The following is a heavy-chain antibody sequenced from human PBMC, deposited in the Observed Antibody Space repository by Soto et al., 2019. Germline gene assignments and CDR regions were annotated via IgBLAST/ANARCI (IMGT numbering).Heavy chain of an antibody. CDR1: GFTFSSYG. D-gene: IGHD2-15*01. V-gene: IGHV3-33*01. J-gene: IGHJ6*02. Sequence: QVQLVESGGGVVQPGRSLRLSCAASGFTFSSYGMHWVRQAPGKGLEWVAVIWYDGSNKYYADSVKGRFTISRDNSKNTVYLQMNSLRAEDTAVYYCAREYCSGGSCYYYGMDVWGQGTTVTVSS. CDR3: AREYCSGGSCYYYGMDV. CDR2: IWYDGSNK.